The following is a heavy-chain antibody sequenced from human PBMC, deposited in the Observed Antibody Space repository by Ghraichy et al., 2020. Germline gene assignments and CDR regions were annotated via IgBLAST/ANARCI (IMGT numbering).Heavy chain of an antibody. CDR3: ARAGYDFWSGYYPSLLILRRQYPNEYYFDY. D-gene: IGHD3-3*01. V-gene: IGHV4-59*01. J-gene: IGHJ4*02. CDR2: IYYSGST. CDR1: GGSISSYY. Sequence: SETLSLTCTVSGGSISSYYWSWIRQPPGKGLEWIGYIYYSGSTNYNPSLKSRVTISVDTSKNQFSLKLSSVTAADTAVYYCARAGYDFWSGYYPSLLILRRQYPNEYYFDYWGQGTLVTVSS.